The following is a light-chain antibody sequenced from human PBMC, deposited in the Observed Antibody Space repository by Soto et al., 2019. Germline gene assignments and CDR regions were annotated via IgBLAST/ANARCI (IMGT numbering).Light chain of an antibody. CDR3: QQYSSYPWT. V-gene: IGKV1-5*01. CDR1: QTISSW. J-gene: IGKJ1*01. CDR2: DAS. Sequence: DIQMTQSPSTLSASVGDRATITCRPSQTISSWLAWYQQKPGRAPNLLIYDASSLESGVPSRFSGSGSGTEFTLTISSLQPDDFATYYCQQYSSYPWTFGQGTKVEIK.